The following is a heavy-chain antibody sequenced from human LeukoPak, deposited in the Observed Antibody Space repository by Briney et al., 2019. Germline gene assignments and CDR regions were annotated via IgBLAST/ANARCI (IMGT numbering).Heavy chain of an antibody. CDR3: ARLRGPRLKYFQH. J-gene: IGHJ1*01. CDR2: INHSGST. CDR1: GGSFSGYY. V-gene: IGHV4-34*01. D-gene: IGHD3-10*01. Sequence: SETLSLTCAVYGGSFSGYYWSWIRQPPGKGLEWIGEINHSGSTNCNPSLKSRVTISVDTSKNQFSLKLSSVTAADTAVYYCARLRGPRLKYFQHWGQGTLVTVSS.